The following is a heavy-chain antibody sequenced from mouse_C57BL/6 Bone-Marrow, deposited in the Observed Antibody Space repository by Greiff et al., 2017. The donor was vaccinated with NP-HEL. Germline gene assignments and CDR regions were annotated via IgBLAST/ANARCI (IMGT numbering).Heavy chain of an antibody. CDR3: ARGRVITTVVAKGYFDV. V-gene: IGHV1-59*01. CDR2: IDPSDSYT. CDR1: GYTFTSYW. Sequence: QVQLQQPGAELVRPGTSVKLSCKASGYTFTSYWMHWVTQRPGQGLEWIGVIDPSDSYTNYNQKFKGKATLTVDTSSSTAYMQLSSLTSEDSAVYYCARGRVITTVVAKGYFDVWGTGTTVTVSS. J-gene: IGHJ1*03. D-gene: IGHD1-1*01.